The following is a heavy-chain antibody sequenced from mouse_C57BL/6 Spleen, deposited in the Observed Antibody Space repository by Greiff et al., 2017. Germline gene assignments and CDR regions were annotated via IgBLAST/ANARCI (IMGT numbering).Heavy chain of an antibody. D-gene: IGHD4-1*01. CDR3: ARSGTGYAMDY. Sequence: VQLVESGAELVKPGASVKISCKASGYAFSSYWMNWVKQRPGRGLEWIGKIYPGDGDTNSNGKFKGKATRTADKSSRTAYMQLSSLTSEESAVYFCARSGTGYAMDYWGQGTSVTVSS. CDR1: GYAFSSYW. V-gene: IGHV1-80*01. J-gene: IGHJ4*01. CDR2: IYPGDGDT.